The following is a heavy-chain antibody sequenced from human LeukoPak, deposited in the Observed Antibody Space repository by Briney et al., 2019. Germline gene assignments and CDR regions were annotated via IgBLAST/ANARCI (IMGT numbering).Heavy chain of an antibody. CDR1: GFTFSSSA. J-gene: IGHJ4*02. D-gene: IGHD6-19*01. CDR2: ISYDGTNK. V-gene: IGHV3-30*18. CDR3: AKGSYTTGWYNYFDL. Sequence: GGSLRLSCAASGFTFSSSAFHWVRQAPGKGLDWVALISYDGTNKYYADSVKDRFTISRDNIRDTLYLQMDSLRADDTAVYYCAKGSYTTGWYNYFDLWGQGTLVTVSS.